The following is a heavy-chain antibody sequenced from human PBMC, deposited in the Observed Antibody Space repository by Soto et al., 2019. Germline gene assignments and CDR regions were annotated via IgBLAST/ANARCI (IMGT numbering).Heavy chain of an antibody. V-gene: IGHV1-18*01. CDR3: ARDGCSSTSCYVWGYYYYYYMDV. Sequence: ASVKVSCKASGYTFTSYGISWVRQAPGQGLEWMGWISAYNGNTNYAQKLQGRVTMTTDTSTSTAYMELRSLRSDDTAVYYCARDGCSSTSCYVWGYYYYYYMDVWGKGTTVTVSS. J-gene: IGHJ6*03. CDR1: GYTFTSYG. D-gene: IGHD2-2*01. CDR2: ISAYNGNT.